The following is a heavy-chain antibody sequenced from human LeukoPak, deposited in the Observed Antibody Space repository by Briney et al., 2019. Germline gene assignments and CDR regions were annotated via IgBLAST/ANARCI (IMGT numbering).Heavy chain of an antibody. J-gene: IGHJ4*02. D-gene: IGHD2-21*01. CDR1: GYTFTGYY. Sequence: ASVKVSCKASGYTFTGYYMHWVRQAPGQGLEWMGWINPNSGGTNYAQKFQDRVTMTRDTSINTAYLELNRLTSDDTAVYYCARVYRGWSLHGLDYWGQGTLVTVSS. CDR2: INPNSGGT. CDR3: ARVYRGWSLHGLDY. V-gene: IGHV1-2*02.